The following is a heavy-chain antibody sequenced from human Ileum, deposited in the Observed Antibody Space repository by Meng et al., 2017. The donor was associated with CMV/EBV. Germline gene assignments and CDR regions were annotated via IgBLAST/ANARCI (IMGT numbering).Heavy chain of an antibody. V-gene: IGHV1-18*01. CDR3: ARGAVGNSRRPYYATDV. CDR1: GYTFTSYG. CDR2: ISAYNGNT. D-gene: IGHD1-14*01. Sequence: ASVKVSCKASGYTFTSYGISWVRQAPGQGLERMGWISAYNGNTNYAQKLQGRVTMTTDTSTSTAYMELRSLRSDDTAVYYCARGAVGNSRRPYYATDVWGQGTTVTVSS. J-gene: IGHJ6*02.